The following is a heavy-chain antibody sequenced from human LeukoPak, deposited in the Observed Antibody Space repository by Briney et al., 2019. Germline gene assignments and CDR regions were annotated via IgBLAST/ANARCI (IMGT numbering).Heavy chain of an antibody. D-gene: IGHD6-19*01. CDR1: GLIFPNTW. Sequence: GGSLRLSCTASGLIFPNTWLSWVRQAPGKGLEWVGRVQDTVSGGTIDYAAPVKVRFTISRDDSKNTLYLQMNSLRSEDSALYCCATYRSGWSFSNWGQGTLVTVSS. J-gene: IGHJ4*02. CDR2: VQDTVSGGTI. V-gene: IGHV3-15*01. CDR3: ATYRSGWSFSN.